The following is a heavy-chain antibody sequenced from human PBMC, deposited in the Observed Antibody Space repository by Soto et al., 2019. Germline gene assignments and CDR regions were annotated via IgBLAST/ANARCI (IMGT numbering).Heavy chain of an antibody. V-gene: IGHV4-39*01. D-gene: IGHD6-19*01. CDR1: GGSISSSSYY. CDR2: IYYSGST. CDR3: ASTSSGWFDQPYYYYYMDV. J-gene: IGHJ6*03. Sequence: PSETLSLTCTVSGGSISSSSYYWGWIRQPPGKGLEWIGSIYYSGSTYYNPSLKSRVTISVDTSKNQFSLKLSSVTAADTAVYYCASTSSGWFDQPYYYYYMDVWGKGTTVTVSS.